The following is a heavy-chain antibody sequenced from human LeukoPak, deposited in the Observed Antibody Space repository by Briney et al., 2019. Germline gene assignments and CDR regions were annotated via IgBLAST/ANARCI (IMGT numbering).Heavy chain of an antibody. D-gene: IGHD3-10*01. CDR1: SYSINTDYY. CDR2: IYRSGKT. V-gene: IGHV4-38-2*01. J-gene: IGHJ6*03. CDR3: ARGGSGTNYYYMDV. Sequence: KPSETLSLTCAVSSYSINTDYYWVWIRQPPEKGLEWIGGIYRSGKTYYNPSLKSRVTISLDMSKNQFSLKLNSVIAADTAVYYCARGGSGTNYYYMDVWGKGTTVTVSS.